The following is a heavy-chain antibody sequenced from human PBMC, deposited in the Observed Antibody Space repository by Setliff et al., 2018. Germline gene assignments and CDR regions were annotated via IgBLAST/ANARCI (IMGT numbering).Heavy chain of an antibody. Sequence: TSETLSLTCAVSGASINSLSWWSWVRQPPGKGPEWIGKIYHDGNNNNHPSVHYSPSLKSRVTISIDKSKNQFSLELTSVTAADSAVYYCARDGGGITLFGVAMYYFDYWGQGALVTVSS. J-gene: IGHJ4*02. D-gene: IGHD3-3*01. CDR1: GASINSLSW. V-gene: IGHV4-4*02. CDR3: ARDGGGITLFGVAMYYFDY. CDR2: IYHDGNN.